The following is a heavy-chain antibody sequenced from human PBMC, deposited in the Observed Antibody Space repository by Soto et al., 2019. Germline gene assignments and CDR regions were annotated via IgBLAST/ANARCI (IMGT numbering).Heavy chain of an antibody. CDR1: GFTFSSYS. V-gene: IGHV3-48*02. CDR2: ISSSSSTI. D-gene: IGHD5-18*01. J-gene: IGHJ4*02. Sequence: GVLRLSCAASGFTFSSYSMNWVRQAPGKGLEWVSYISSSSSTIYYADSVKGRFTISRDNAKNSLYLQMNSLRDEDTAVYYCARARGYSYGRSYYFDYWGQGTLVTVSS. CDR3: ARARGYSYGRSYYFDY.